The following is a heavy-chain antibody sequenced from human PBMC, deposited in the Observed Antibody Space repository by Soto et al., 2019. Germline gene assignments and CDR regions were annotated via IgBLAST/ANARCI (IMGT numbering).Heavy chain of an antibody. CDR1: GYTFTSYY. CDR3: ARVRDSSGYYSDAFDI. J-gene: IGHJ3*02. D-gene: IGHD3-22*01. V-gene: IGHV1-46*01. CDR2: INPSGGST. Sequence: ASVKVSCKASGYTFTSYYMHWVRQAPRQGLEWMGIINPSGGSTSYAQKFQGRVTMTRDTSTSTVYMELSSLRSEDTAVYYCARVRDSSGYYSDAFDIWGQGTMVTVSS.